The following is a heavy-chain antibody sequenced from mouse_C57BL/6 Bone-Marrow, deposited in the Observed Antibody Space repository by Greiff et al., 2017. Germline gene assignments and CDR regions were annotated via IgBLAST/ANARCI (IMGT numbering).Heavy chain of an antibody. CDR1: GFSLTSYG. V-gene: IGHV2-6*01. J-gene: IGHJ3*01. CDR3: ASSPRSSSGLFAY. CDR2: IWGVGST. Sequence: VKLKESGPGLVAPSQSLSITCTVSGFSLTSYGVDWVRQSPGKGLEWLGVIWGVGSTNYNSALKSRLRISKDNSKSQVILKMNRLQTDDTAMYYCASSPRSSSGLFAYWGQGTLVTVSA. D-gene: IGHD3-2*02.